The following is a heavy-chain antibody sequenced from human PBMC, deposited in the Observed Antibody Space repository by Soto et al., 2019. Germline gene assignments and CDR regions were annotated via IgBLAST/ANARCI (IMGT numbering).Heavy chain of an antibody. CDR1: NGSLNSFY. CDR2: IYSRGTT. J-gene: IGHJ4*02. V-gene: IGHV4-59*01. D-gene: IGHD4-17*01. CDR3: TGVATAVHS. Sequence: SGTLSLTCTVSNGSLNSFYWIWIRQPPGKELEWVGNIYSRGTTNYNPSLQSRVTLSIVTSKSLFAVVLAAVYAANRAVYYCTGVATAVHSWGRGVLVTVSS.